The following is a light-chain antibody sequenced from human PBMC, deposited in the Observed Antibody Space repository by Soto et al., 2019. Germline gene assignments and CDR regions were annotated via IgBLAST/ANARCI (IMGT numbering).Light chain of an antibody. CDR1: VDIVSSF. CDR3: QQYGGSPMYT. Sequence: EIVLTQSPGTLSLSPGERATLSCRASVDIVSSFLAWYQQKPGQAPRLLIYGASNRAAGIPDRFSGSGSGTDFTLTISRLEPEDFAVYYCQQYGGSPMYTFGQGTKLQIK. CDR2: GAS. V-gene: IGKV3-20*01. J-gene: IGKJ2*01.